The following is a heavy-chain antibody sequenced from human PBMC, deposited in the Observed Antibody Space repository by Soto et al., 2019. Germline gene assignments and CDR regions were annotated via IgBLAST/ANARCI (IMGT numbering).Heavy chain of an antibody. CDR1: GGSISSYY. CDR2: IYYSGST. Sequence: QVQLQESGPGLVKPSETLSLTCTVSGGSISSYYWSWIRQPPGKGLAWIGYIYYSGSTNYNPSLKSRVTISVDTSKHQFSLKLSSVTAADTAVYYCARHPGVAVAGYYFDYWGQGTLVTVSS. J-gene: IGHJ4*02. CDR3: ARHPGVAVAGYYFDY. D-gene: IGHD6-19*01. V-gene: IGHV4-59*08.